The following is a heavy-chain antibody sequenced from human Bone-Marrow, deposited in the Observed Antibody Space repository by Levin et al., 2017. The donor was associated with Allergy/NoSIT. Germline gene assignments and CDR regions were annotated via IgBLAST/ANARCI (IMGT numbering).Heavy chain of an antibody. CDR1: GGSFTGYF. D-gene: IGHD3-10*01. CDR2: INHSGST. V-gene: IGHV4-34*01. Sequence: SQTLSLTCAVDGGSFTGYFWTWIRQPPVKGLEWIGEINHSGSTKYNPSLTSRVTISVDTSKKEFSLNLSSVTAADTAVFYCARGGRWSFSYYFDYWGQGTRVTVSS. J-gene: IGHJ4*02. CDR3: ARGGRWSFSYYFDY.